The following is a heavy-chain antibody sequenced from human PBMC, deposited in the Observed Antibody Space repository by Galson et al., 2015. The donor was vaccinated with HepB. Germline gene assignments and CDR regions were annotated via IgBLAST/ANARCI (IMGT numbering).Heavy chain of an antibody. V-gene: IGHV3-23*01. CDR3: ARSLFGRDTFFEY. D-gene: IGHD2-21*01. CDR2: FSSYGDNT. CDR1: GFTFSSYA. Sequence: SLRLSCAASGFTFSSYAMSWVRQAPGKGLEWVSGFSSYGDNTYYADSVKGRFTISRDNSKSTLFLQMNSVRAEDTAVYYCARSLFGRDTFFEYWGQGTLVTVSS. J-gene: IGHJ4*02.